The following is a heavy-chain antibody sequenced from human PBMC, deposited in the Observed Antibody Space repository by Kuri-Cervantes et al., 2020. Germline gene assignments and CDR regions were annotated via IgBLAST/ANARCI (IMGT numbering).Heavy chain of an antibody. D-gene: IGHD3-22*01. CDR2: INPSGGGT. J-gene: IGHJ3*02. CDR1: GYTFTFYY. Sequence: ASVKVSCKTSGYTFTFYYIHWVRQAPGQGLEWMGWINPSGGGTNYAQKFQGRVTMTRDTSISTAYMELSRLRSDDTAVYYCARDYYDSSGYARGTFDIWGQGTMVTVSS. V-gene: IGHV1-2*02. CDR3: ARDYYDSSGYARGTFDI.